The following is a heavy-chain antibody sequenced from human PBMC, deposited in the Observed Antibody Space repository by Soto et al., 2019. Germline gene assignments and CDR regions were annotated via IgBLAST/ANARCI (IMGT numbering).Heavy chain of an antibody. V-gene: IGHV3-21*01. CDR1: GFTFSSYS. D-gene: IGHD6-19*01. CDR2: ISSSSSYI. J-gene: IGHJ6*02. CDR3: ARGAGTSKKNYYYYYGMDV. Sequence: PGGSLRLSCAASGFTFSSYSMNWVRQAPGKGLEWVSSISSSSSYIYYADSVKGRFTISRDNAKNSLYLQMNSLRAEDTAVYYCARGAGTSKKNYYYYYGMDVWGQGTTVTVSS.